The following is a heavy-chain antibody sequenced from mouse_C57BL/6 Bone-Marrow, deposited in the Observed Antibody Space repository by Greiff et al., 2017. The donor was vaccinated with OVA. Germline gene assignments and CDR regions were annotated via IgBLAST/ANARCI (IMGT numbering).Heavy chain of an antibody. CDR1: GFTFSSYA. CDR3: ASPYYSNYPAWFAY. J-gene: IGHJ3*01. V-gene: IGHV5-4*01. Sequence: EVHLVESGGGLVKPGGSLKLSCAASGFTFSSYAMSWVRQTPEKRLEWVATISDGGSSTYYPDNVKGRFTISRDNAKNNLYLQMSHLKSEDTAMYYCASPYYSNYPAWFAYWGQGTLVTVSA. D-gene: IGHD2-5*01. CDR2: ISDGGSST.